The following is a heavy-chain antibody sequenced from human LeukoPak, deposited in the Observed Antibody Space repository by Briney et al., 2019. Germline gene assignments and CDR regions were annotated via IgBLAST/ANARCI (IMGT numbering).Heavy chain of an antibody. CDR3: ARFFDSSAHFNH. CDR2: ISAYNGNT. CDR1: GYTFTSYG. V-gene: IGHV1-18*01. D-gene: IGHD6-19*01. J-gene: IGHJ4*02. Sequence: ASVKVSCKASGYTFTSYGISWVRQAPGQGLEWMGWISAYNGNTNYAQNFQGRVTMTTDTSTTTAFMELRSLRSDDTAVYYCARFFDSSAHFNHWGQGTLVTVSS.